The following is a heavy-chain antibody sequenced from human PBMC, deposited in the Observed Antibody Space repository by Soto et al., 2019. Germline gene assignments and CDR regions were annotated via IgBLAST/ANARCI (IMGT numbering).Heavy chain of an antibody. CDR1: GFTFRSYW. V-gene: IGHV3-7*01. CDR3: ARGWTSMILVAAFDY. Sequence: EVELVESGGGLVQPGGSLRLSCAASGFTFRSYWMSWVRQAPGKGLEWVATIKQDGSEKDYVDSVKGRFTISRDNAKNSLDLQMNSLRAEDTAVYYCARGWTSMILVAAFDYWGQGSLVTVSS. D-gene: IGHD3-22*01. CDR2: IKQDGSEK. J-gene: IGHJ4*02.